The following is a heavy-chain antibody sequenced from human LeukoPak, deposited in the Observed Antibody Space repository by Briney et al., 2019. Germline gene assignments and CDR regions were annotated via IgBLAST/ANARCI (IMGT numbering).Heavy chain of an antibody. D-gene: IGHD3/OR15-3a*01. J-gene: IGHJ4*02. CDR3: ARDSRLKWTEYYFDF. V-gene: IGHV3-30*04. CDR2: ISFDGINK. CDR1: GFTFNYYA. Sequence: PGGSLRLSRVASGFTFNYYAIHWVRQAPGKGLEWVAVISFDGINKFYADSVKGRFTISRDNSKNTLYLQMNSLKPEDTAVYFCARDSRLKWTEYYFDFWGQGTLVTVSS.